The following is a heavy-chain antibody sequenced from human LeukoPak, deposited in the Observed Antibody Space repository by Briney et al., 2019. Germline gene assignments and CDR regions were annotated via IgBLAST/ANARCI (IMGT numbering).Heavy chain of an antibody. CDR2: DNAYTGDS. V-gene: IGHV1-18*01. J-gene: IGHJ4*02. Sequence: ASVKVSCKSSNHSVIPYGIRGVRPAPGRGLEWVGWDNAYTGDSNYAEKFSDRVTITTYTFTDTAYMELMDLTFDDTAVYFCARRGPWRRTGYYYVWGQGTQVTVSS. CDR1: NHSVIPYG. D-gene: IGHD3-22*01. CDR3: ARRGPWRRTGYYYV.